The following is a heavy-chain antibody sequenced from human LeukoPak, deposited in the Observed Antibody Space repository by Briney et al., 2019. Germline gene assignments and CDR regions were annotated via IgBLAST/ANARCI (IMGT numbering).Heavy chain of an antibody. CDR2: IYYSGST. Sequence: SETLSLTCTVSGGSISSSSYYWGWIRQPPGKGLEWIGSIYYSGSTYYNPSLKSRVTISVDTSKNQFSLKLSSVTAADTAVYYCVGVWFGELFLSLAAQHQFDPWGQGTLVTVSS. J-gene: IGHJ5*02. V-gene: IGHV4-39*01. CDR1: GGSISSSSYY. CDR3: VGVWFGELFLSLAAQHQFDP. D-gene: IGHD3-10*01.